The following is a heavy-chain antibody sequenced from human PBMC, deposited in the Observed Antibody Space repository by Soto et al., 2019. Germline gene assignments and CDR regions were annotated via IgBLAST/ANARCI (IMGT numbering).Heavy chain of an antibody. CDR2: INGDNDNT. Sequence: ASVKVSCKASGYTFTSRSIHWVRQAPGQRLEWMGWINGDNDNTRYSQKFQGRVTITRDIPANIAYMELSSLRSEDTAMYYCARDSFDTIGYHYFDSWGQGTLVTVSS. J-gene: IGHJ5*01. CDR1: GYTFTSRS. D-gene: IGHD3-22*01. V-gene: IGHV1-3*01. CDR3: ARDSFDTIGYHYFDS.